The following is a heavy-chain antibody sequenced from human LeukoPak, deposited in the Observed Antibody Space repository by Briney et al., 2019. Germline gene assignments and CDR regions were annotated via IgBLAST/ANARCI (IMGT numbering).Heavy chain of an antibody. CDR1: GGSISSSSYY. J-gene: IGHJ4*02. Sequence: SETLSLTCTVSGGSISSSSYYWGWIRQPPGKGLEWIGSIYYSGSTYYNPSLKSRVTISVDTSKNQFSLKLSSVTAADTAVYYCARQVSSSWYPFDYWGQGTLVTVSS. CDR3: ARQVSSSWYPFDY. CDR2: IYYSGST. V-gene: IGHV4-39*01. D-gene: IGHD6-13*01.